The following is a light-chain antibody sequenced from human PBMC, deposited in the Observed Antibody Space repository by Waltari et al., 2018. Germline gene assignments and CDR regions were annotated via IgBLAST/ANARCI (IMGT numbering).Light chain of an antibody. CDR3: QQSHDKPYS. J-gene: IGKJ2*01. CDR2: GAS. Sequence: DIQLTQSPSFLSASPAYRVPITCRASETVVRYLNWYHRKPGQAPKLLIYGASNWQRGVPAMFTGSGGGTEFTLTISGLRPEDSGTYYCQQSHDKPYSFGQGTKLEI. V-gene: IGKV1-39*01. CDR1: ETVVRY.